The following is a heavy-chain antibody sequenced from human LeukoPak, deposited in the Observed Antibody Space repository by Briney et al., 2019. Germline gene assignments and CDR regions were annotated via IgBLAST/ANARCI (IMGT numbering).Heavy chain of an antibody. J-gene: IGHJ4*02. Sequence: PSETLSLTCAVYGGSFSGYYWSWIRQPPGKGLEWIGEINHSGSTNYNPSLKSRVTISVDTSKNQFSLKLSSVTAADTAVYYCARDGYKPFDYWGQGTLVTVSP. D-gene: IGHD5-24*01. V-gene: IGHV4-34*01. CDR1: GGSFSGYY. CDR3: ARDGYKPFDY. CDR2: INHSGST.